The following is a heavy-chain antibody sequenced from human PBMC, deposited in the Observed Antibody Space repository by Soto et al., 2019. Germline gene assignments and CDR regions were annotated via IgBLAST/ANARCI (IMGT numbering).Heavy chain of an antibody. CDR1: GFTFSSYS. D-gene: IGHD1-26*01. J-gene: IGHJ3*01. CDR3: ARDREGVGAGLF. V-gene: IGHV3-21*01. CDR2: ISSSSSYI. Sequence: EVQLVESEGGLVKPGGSLRLSCAASGFTFSSYSMNWVRQAPGKGLEWVSSISSSSSYIYYVDSVKGRFTISRDNAKNSLYLQMNSLRAEDTAVYYCARDREGVGAGLFWGQGTMVTVSS.